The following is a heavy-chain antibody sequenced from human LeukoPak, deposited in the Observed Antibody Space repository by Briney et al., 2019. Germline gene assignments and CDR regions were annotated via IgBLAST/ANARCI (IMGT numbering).Heavy chain of an antibody. D-gene: IGHD5-12*01. J-gene: IGHJ4*02. CDR3: ARAGYSGYGPDC. CDR2: IIPIFGTA. Sequence: SVKVSCKASGGTFSSYAISWVRQAPGQGLEWMGGIIPIFGTANYAQKFQGRVTITADESTSTAYMELSSLRSDDTAVYYCARAGYSGYGPDCWGQGTLVTVSS. V-gene: IGHV1-69*13. CDR1: GGTFSSYA.